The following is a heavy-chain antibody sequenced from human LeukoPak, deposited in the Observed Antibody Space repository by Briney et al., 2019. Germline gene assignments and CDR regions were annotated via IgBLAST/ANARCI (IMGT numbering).Heavy chain of an antibody. V-gene: IGHV3-53*01. J-gene: IGHJ4*02. D-gene: IGHD1-26*01. CDR2: IYSGGST. Sequence: GGSLRLSCAASGFTVSSNYMSWVRQAPGKGLEWVSIIYSGGSTHYADSVKGRFTTSRDNSKNTLFLQMDSLRAEDTAIYYCAKYGPQDSGSSHFDYWGQGALVTVSS. CDR1: GFTVSSNY. CDR3: AKYGPQDSGSSHFDY.